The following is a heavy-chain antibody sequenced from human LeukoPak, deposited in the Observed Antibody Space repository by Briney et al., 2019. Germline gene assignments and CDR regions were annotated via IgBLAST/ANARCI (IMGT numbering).Heavy chain of an antibody. CDR3: AKDLSSAITSALVLDV. D-gene: IGHD3-22*01. CDR2: ITWNRDNI. CDR1: GFTFNNSA. Sequence: GGSLRLSCAASGFTFNNSAMHWVRQAPGKGLEWVSGITWNRDNIGYGDSVKGRFTISRDNVKNALYLQMNSLRPEDTALYYCAKDLSSAITSALVLDVWGQGTTVIVSS. V-gene: IGHV3-9*01. J-gene: IGHJ6*02.